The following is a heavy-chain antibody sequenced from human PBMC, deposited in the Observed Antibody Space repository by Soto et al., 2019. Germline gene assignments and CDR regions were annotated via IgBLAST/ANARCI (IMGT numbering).Heavy chain of an antibody. Sequence: GASVKVSCKTSGGTFSIYTFSWVRQAPGQGLEWMGRVLPFLDLTSYSQKFQGRVTITANKSTATAYLDLSSLTSEDTAVYYWATDRANSNWPTFGSWGQGTLVTGSS. CDR2: VLPFLDLT. D-gene: IGHD6-13*01. CDR1: GGTFSIYT. V-gene: IGHV1-69*02. CDR3: ATDRANSNWPTFGS. J-gene: IGHJ4*02.